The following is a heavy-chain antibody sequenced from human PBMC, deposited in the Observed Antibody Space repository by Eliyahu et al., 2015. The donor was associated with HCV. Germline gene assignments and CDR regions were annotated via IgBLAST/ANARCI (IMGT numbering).Heavy chain of an antibody. Sequence: QLQLQESGPGLVKPSETLSLTCTVSGGSISSSSYYWGWIRQPPGKGLEWIGGIYYSGSTYFNPSLKSRVTISVDTSKNQFSLKLISVTAADTAVYYCARTRYYDFWSGYTNWFDPLGPGNPGHRLL. CDR3: ARTRYYDFWSGYTNWFDP. D-gene: IGHD3-3*01. CDR1: GGSISSSSYY. V-gene: IGHV4-39*01. CDR2: IYYSGST. J-gene: IGHJ5*02.